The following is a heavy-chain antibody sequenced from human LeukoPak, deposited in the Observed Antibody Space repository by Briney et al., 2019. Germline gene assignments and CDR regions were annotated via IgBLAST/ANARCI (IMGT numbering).Heavy chain of an antibody. D-gene: IGHD3-22*01. CDR1: GYTFTSYY. CDR2: INPSGGST. J-gene: IGHJ4*02. Sequence: GASVKVSCKASGYTFTSYYMHWVRQAPGQGLEWRGIINPSGGSTSYAQKFQGRVTMTRDTSTSTVYMELSSLRSEDTAVYYCAREPRYYDSSGYFDYWGQGTQVTVSS. CDR3: AREPRYYDSSGYFDY. V-gene: IGHV1-46*01.